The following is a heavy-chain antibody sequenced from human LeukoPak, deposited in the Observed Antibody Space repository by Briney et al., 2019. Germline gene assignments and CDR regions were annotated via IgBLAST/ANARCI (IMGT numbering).Heavy chain of an antibody. CDR3: ARGGAGYCSGGSCLNWFDP. CDR1: GGSISSGGYY. CDR2: IYYSGST. J-gene: IGHJ5*02. D-gene: IGHD2-15*01. V-gene: IGHV4-31*03. Sequence: SETLSLTCTVSGGSISSGGYYWSWIRQHPGKGLEWIGYIYYSGSTYYNPSLKSRVTISVDTSKNQFSLKLSSVTVADTAVYYCARGGAGYCSGGSCLNWFDPWGQGTLVTVSS.